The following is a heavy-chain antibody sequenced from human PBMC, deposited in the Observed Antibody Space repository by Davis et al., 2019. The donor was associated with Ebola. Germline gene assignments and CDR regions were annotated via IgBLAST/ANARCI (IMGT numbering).Heavy chain of an antibody. CDR3: AVGDIVKGYYHYYMDV. CDR2: ISAYNGNT. V-gene: IGHV1-18*04. CDR1: GYTFTSYG. D-gene: IGHD2-15*01. Sequence: ASVKVSCKASGYTFTSYGISWVRQAPGQGLEWMGWISAYNGNTNYAQKLQGRVTMTTDTSTSTAYMELSSLRSEDTAVYYCAVGDIVKGYYHYYMDVWGKGTTVTVSS. J-gene: IGHJ6*03.